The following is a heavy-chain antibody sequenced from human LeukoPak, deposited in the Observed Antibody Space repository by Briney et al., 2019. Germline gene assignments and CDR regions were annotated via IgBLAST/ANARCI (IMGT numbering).Heavy chain of an antibody. V-gene: IGHV4-39*07. CDR2: IYYSGST. CDR1: GGSISSRSYY. D-gene: IGHD3-10*01. CDR3: ARERITMVRGVIYYYYYMDV. J-gene: IGHJ6*03. Sequence: SETLSLTCTVSGGSISSRSYYWGWIRQPPGKGLEWIGSIYYSGSTYYNPSLKSRVTMSVDTSKNQFSLKLSSVTAADTAVYYCARERITMVRGVIYYYYYMDVWGKGTTVTISS.